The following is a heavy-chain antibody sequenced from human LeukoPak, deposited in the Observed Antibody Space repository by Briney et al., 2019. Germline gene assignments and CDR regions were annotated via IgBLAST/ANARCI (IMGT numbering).Heavy chain of an antibody. Sequence: GGSLRLSCAASGFTFSSYSMTWVRQAPGKGLEWVSYISSSSSTIYYADSVKGRFTISRDNAKNSLYLQMNSLRAEDTAVYYCARDLTHYYDSSGPKDAFDIWGQGTMVTVSS. CDR3: ARDLTHYYDSSGPKDAFDI. J-gene: IGHJ3*02. CDR1: GFTFSSYS. CDR2: ISSSSSTI. D-gene: IGHD3-22*01. V-gene: IGHV3-48*01.